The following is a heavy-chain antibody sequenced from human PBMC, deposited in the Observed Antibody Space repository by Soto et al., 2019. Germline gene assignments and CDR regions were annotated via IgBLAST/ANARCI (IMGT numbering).Heavy chain of an antibody. D-gene: IGHD1-26*01. CDR1: GFTFSSYG. CDR3: AKLLIVGATPAYGMDV. CDR2: ISYDGSNK. V-gene: IGHV3-30*18. Sequence: PGGSLRLSCAASGFTFSSYGMHWVRQAPGKGLEWVAVISYDGSNKYYADSVKGRFTISRDNSKNTLYLQMNSLRAEDTAVYYCAKLLIVGATPAYGMDVWGQGTTVTVSS. J-gene: IGHJ6*02.